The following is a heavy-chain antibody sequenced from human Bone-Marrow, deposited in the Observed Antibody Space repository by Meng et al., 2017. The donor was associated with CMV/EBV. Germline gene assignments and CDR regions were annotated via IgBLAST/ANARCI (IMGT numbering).Heavy chain of an antibody. CDR2: IKQDGSEK. Sequence: GESLKIPCAGSGFTFSSYRMSWVRQAPGKGLEWVANIKQDGSEKYYVVSVTGRFTISRDNAKNSLYLQMNSLRAEDTAVYYCARDPKRGLGSYHEWGLGTLVTGSS. CDR3: ARDPKRGLGSYHE. J-gene: IGHJ4*02. D-gene: IGHD3-16*02. CDR1: GFTFSSYR. V-gene: IGHV3-7*01.